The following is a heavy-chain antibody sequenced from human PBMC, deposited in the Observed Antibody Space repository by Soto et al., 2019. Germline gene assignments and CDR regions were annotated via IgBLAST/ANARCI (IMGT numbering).Heavy chain of an antibody. J-gene: IGHJ4*02. V-gene: IGHV3-74*01. Sequence: EVQLVESGGGLVQPGGSLRLSCAASGFTFSWYWMHWVRQAPGKGLVWVSRINSDGSSTSYADSVKGRFTISRDYAQNTLYRQMNSLRAEDRAMYYCAREGVGGHFDYWGQGTLVTVYS. D-gene: IGHD1-26*01. CDR3: AREGVGGHFDY. CDR1: GFTFSWYW. CDR2: INSDGSST.